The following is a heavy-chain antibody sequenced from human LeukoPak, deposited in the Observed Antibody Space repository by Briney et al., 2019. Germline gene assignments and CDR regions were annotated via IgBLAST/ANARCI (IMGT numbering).Heavy chain of an antibody. CDR3: AKDYRGEMEDDYNHDY. CDR2: IRYDGSNK. Sequence: PGGSLRLSCAASGFTFSSYGMHWVRQAPGKGLEWVAFIRYDGSNKYYADSVKGRFTISRDNSKNTLYLQMNSLRAEDTAVYYCAKDYRGEMEDDYNHDYWGQGTLVTVSS. V-gene: IGHV3-30*02. J-gene: IGHJ4*02. D-gene: IGHD5-24*01. CDR1: GFTFSSYG.